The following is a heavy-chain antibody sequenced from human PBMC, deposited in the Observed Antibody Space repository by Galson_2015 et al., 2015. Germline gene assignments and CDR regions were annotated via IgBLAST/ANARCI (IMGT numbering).Heavy chain of an antibody. CDR2: IYWNDDK. V-gene: IGHV2-5*01. CDR1: GFSLSTSGVG. CDR3: ARGHIYNYGYGFDW. J-gene: IGHJ4*02. D-gene: IGHD5-18*01. Sequence: PALVKPTQPLTLPCTFSGFSLSTSGVGEGWIRQPPGKALEWLALIYWNDDKRYSPSLKSRHTITKDTPKNQVVLTMTNLDPVDTSTYYCARGHIYNYGYGFDWWGQGTLVTVSS.